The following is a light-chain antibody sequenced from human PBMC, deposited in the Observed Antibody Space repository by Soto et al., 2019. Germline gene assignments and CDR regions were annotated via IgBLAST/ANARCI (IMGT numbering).Light chain of an antibody. CDR2: LRS. J-gene: IGKJ1*01. CDR3: MQALQTPWT. V-gene: IGKV2-28*01. CDR1: QSLLHNNGYNY. Sequence: DIVMTQSPLSLPVTPGEPASISCRSSQSLLHNNGYNYLDWYLQKPGQSPQLLFYLRSNRASGVPDRFSGSGSGTDFTLKISRVEAEDVGVYYCMQALQTPWTFGQGTKVEIK.